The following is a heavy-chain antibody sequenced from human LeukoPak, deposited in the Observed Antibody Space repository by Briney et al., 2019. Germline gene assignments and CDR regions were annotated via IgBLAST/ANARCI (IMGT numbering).Heavy chain of an antibody. D-gene: IGHD3-9*01. CDR1: GYTLTELS. CDR2: FDPEDGET. V-gene: IGHV1-24*01. CDR3: ATRLLRYFERSSDY. J-gene: IGHJ4*02. Sequence: ASVKVSCKVSGYTLTELSMHWVRQAPGKGLEWMGGFDPEDGETIYAQKFQGRVTMTEDTSTDTAYMELSSLRSEDTAVYYCATRLLRYFERSSDYWGQGTLVTVSS.